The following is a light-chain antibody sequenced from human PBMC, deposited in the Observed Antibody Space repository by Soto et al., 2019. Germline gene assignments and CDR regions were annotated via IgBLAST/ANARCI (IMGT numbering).Light chain of an antibody. J-gene: IGLJ1*01. CDR2: DVT. V-gene: IGLV2-11*01. CDR1: NSDVGAYKF. Sequence: QSVLAQPRSVSGSPGQSVTISCTGSNSDVGAYKFVSWLQHNPGEAPKVMIYDVTQRPSGVPDRFSGTKSGNTASLTTSGLQAEDEADYYCCSYAGSYTWVFGSGTKVTVL. CDR3: CSYAGSYTWV.